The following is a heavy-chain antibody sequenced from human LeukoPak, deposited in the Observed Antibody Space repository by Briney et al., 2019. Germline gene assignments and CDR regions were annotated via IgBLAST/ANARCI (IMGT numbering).Heavy chain of an antibody. CDR3: VTEDYCSGRACNPI. D-gene: IGHD2-15*01. Sequence: PSETLSLTCAVYGGSFSGYYWSWIRQPPGKGLEWIGEINHSGSTNYNPSLKSRVTISVDTSKNQFSLKLSSVTAADTAMYFCVTEDYCSGRACNPIWGQGTLVSVSS. CDR1: GGSFSGYY. V-gene: IGHV4-34*01. CDR2: INHSGST. J-gene: IGHJ3*02.